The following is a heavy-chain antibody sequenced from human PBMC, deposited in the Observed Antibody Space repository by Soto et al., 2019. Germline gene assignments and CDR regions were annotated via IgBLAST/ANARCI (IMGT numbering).Heavy chain of an antibody. J-gene: IGHJ4*02. V-gene: IGHV1-18*01. CDR1: GYTFTSYA. D-gene: IGHD3-9*01. Sequence: ASVKVSCKASGYTFTSYAMHWVRQAPGQRLEWMGWINADNGNTNYAQKLQGRVTMTTDTSTSTAYMELRSLRSDDTAVYYCARDDKPIDYWGQGTLVTVSS. CDR3: ARDDKPIDY. CDR2: INADNGNT.